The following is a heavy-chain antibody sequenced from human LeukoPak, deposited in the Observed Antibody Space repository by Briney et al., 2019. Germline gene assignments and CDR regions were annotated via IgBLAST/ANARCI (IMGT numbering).Heavy chain of an antibody. CDR2: VSSGSSTI. CDR3: ARDLRMYYGSGSYRSPPNFDY. CDR1: GFAFSSYS. V-gene: IGHV3-48*01. D-gene: IGHD3-10*01. Sequence: GGSLRLSCVASGFAFSSYSMNWVRQAPGKGLEWVSYVSSGSSTIYYADSVEGRFTISRDNSKNTLYLQMNSLRAEDTAVYYCARDLRMYYGSGSYRSPPNFDYWGQGTLVTVSS. J-gene: IGHJ4*02.